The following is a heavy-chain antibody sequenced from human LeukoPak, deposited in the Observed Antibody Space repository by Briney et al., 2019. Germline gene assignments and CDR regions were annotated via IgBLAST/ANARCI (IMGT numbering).Heavy chain of an antibody. D-gene: IGHD6-19*01. Sequence: SETLSLTCTVSGGSISSSSYYWGWIRQPPGKGLEWIGSIYSSGSTYYNPSLKSRGTISVDTSKNQFSLKVSSVTAADTAVYYCASDPVAVAGTSGANYWGQGALVTVSS. CDR2: IYSSGST. V-gene: IGHV4-39*01. CDR3: ASDPVAVAGTSGANY. CDR1: GGSISSSSYY. J-gene: IGHJ4*02.